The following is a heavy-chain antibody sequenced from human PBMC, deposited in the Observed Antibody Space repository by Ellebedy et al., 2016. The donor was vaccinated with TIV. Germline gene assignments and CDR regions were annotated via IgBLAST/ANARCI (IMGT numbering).Heavy chain of an antibody. CDR2: IEHSGST. Sequence: SETLSLXCTVSGVPVTSGDSFWGWIRQPPGKGLELIGTIEHSGSTNYSPSLKSRVTISMDTSKNPFTLRLTSVTAADTAVDFCARITPPGSGGRGWFDLWGQGTLVTVSS. CDR3: ARITPPGSGGRGWFDL. V-gene: IGHV4-39*02. CDR1: GVPVTSGDSF. D-gene: IGHD3-10*01. J-gene: IGHJ5*02.